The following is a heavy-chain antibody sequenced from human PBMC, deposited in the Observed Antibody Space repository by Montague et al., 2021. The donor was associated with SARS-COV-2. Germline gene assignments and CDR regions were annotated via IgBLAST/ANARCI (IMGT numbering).Heavy chain of an antibody. V-gene: IGHV3-21*01. CDR1: GFTFSSYS. Sequence: SLRLSCAASGFTFSSYSMNWVRQAPGKGLEWVSSISSSSSYIYYXDSVKGRFTISRDNAKNSLYLQMNSLRAEDTAVYYCARDSGRYYDFWSGYYNSHYYYYMDVWGKGTTVTVSS. D-gene: IGHD3-3*01. J-gene: IGHJ6*03. CDR2: ISSSSSYI. CDR3: ARDSGRYYDFWSGYYNSHYYYYMDV.